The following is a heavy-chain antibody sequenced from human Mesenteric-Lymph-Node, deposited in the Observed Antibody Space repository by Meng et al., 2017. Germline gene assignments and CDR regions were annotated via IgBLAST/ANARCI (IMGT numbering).Heavy chain of an antibody. V-gene: IGHV5-51*01. CDR1: GNSFNNYW. D-gene: IGHD5-18*01. J-gene: IGHJ5*02. CDR2: VYPSDSET. Sequence: GESLKISCKGSGNSFNNYWIGWVRQMPGKGLEWMGIVYPSDSETKYSPSFQGQVIISADKSINTAYLQWSSLKATDTAMYYCARLTAMGVNWFDPWGQGTLVTVSS. CDR3: ARLTAMGVNWFDP.